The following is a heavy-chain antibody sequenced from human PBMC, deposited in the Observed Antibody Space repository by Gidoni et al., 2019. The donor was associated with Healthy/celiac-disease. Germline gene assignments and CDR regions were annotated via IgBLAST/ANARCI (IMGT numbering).Heavy chain of an antibody. Sequence: QVQLVQSGAEVKKPGASVKVSCKASGYTFTSYGISWVRQAPGQGLEWMGWISAYNGNTNYAQKLQGRVTMTTDTSTSTAYMELRSLRSDDTAVYYCARDSPAWWFGELIFDYYYYGMDVWGQGTTVTVSS. J-gene: IGHJ6*02. D-gene: IGHD3-10*01. CDR1: GYTFTSYG. CDR2: ISAYNGNT. V-gene: IGHV1-18*01. CDR3: ARDSPAWWFGELIFDYYYYGMDV.